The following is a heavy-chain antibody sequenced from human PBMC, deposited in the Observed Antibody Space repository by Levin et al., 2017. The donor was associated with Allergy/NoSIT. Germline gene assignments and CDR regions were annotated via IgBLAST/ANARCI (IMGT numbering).Heavy chain of an antibody. CDR2: IWYDGSNK. Sequence: LSLPCAASGFTFRSYGMHWVRQAPGKGLEWVAVIWYDGSNKYYADSVKGRFTISRDNSKNTLYLQMNSLRAEDTAVYYCARDHRRSSFDYWGQGTLVTVSS. V-gene: IGHV3-33*01. CDR1: GFTFRSYG. J-gene: IGHJ4*02. D-gene: IGHD2-15*01. CDR3: ARDHRRSSFDY.